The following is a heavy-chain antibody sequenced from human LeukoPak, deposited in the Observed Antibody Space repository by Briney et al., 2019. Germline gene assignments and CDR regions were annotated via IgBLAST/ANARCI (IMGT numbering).Heavy chain of an antibody. V-gene: IGHV3-48*01. D-gene: IGHD1/OR15-1a*01. J-gene: IGHJ4*02. CDR1: GFTFSAYS. CDR2: ISSGSYTI. CDR3: ARENSAYPPWYFDS. Sequence: GGSLRLSCAASGFTFSAYSMNWVRQAPGKGLEWVSYISSGSYTIYYADSVKGRFTISRDNAKNSLYLHMNSLRAEDTAVYYCARENSAYPPWYFDSWGQGTLVTVSS.